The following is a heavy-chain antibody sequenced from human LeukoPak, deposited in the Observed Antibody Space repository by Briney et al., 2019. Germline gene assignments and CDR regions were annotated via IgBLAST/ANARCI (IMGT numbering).Heavy chain of an antibody. CDR1: GFALNNYW. J-gene: IGHJ4*02. CDR3: ARDNGVESFDY. D-gene: IGHD3-10*01. Sequence: GGSLRLSCAASGFALNNYWMHWVRQAPGKGLVWVSRVNGDVSITTYADSVKGRFTISRDNAKNTLYLQMNSLRAEDTAVYFCARDNGVESFDYWGQGTLVTVSS. CDR2: VNGDVSIT. V-gene: IGHV3-74*03.